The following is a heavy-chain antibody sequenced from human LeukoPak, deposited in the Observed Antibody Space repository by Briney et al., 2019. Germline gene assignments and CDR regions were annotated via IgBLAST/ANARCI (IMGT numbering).Heavy chain of an antibody. V-gene: IGHV3-23*01. CDR2: ISVSGGST. Sequence: GGSLRLSCAASGYTFSSYAMSWVRQAPGKGLECVSVISVSGGSTYYPDSVRGRFTISRDNSKNTLYLQMNSLRAEDTAVYSCAKGSRNYNFDYWGQGTLVTVSS. CDR3: AKGSRNYNFDY. CDR1: GYTFSSYA. D-gene: IGHD1-14*01. J-gene: IGHJ4*02.